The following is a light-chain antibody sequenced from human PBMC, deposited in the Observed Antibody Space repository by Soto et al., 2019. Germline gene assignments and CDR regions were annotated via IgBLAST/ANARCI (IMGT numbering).Light chain of an antibody. Sequence: QSALTQPPSASGSPGQSVTISCTGTSSDVGGYDFVSWYQQHPGKAPKLMIYEVSKRPSGVPDRFSGSKSGNTASLTVSGLQAGVGGDYFCPSYAGNNNVVFGGGTKVPAL. J-gene: IGLJ2*01. CDR2: EVS. CDR1: SSDVGGYDF. V-gene: IGLV2-8*01. CDR3: PSYAGNNNVV.